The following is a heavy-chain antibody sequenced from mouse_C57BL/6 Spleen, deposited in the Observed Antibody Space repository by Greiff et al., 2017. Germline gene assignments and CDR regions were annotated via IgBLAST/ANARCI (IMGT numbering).Heavy chain of an antibody. CDR3: ARPDYCGSSFWYFDV. Sequence: QVQLQQPGAELVRPGSSVKLSCKASGYTFTSYWMDWVKQRPGQGLEWIGNIYPSDSETHYNQKFKDKATLTVDKSSSTAYMQLSSLTSEDSAVYYCARPDYCGSSFWYFDVWGTGTTVTVSS. V-gene: IGHV1-61*01. CDR2: IYPSDSET. CDR1: GYTFTSYW. J-gene: IGHJ1*03. D-gene: IGHD1-1*01.